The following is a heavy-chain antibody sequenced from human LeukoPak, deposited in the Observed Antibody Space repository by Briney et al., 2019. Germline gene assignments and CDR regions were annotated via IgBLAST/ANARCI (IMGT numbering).Heavy chain of an antibody. CDR3: ARFVANWNPDGMDV. Sequence: PGGSLRLSCVASEFTFSAYGMSWVRQAPGTGLEWVSSISGSGSSIHYKESVRGRFTISRDNSGNSIYLQMNSLRAEDTAVYYCARFVANWNPDGMDVWGQGTTVIVSS. J-gene: IGHJ6*02. V-gene: IGHV3-21*01. D-gene: IGHD1-20*01. CDR1: EFTFSAYG. CDR2: ISGSGSSI.